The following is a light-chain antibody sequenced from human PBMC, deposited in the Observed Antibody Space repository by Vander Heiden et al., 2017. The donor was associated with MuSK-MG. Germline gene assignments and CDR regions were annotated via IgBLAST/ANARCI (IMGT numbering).Light chain of an antibody. CDR3: QQYDNSPQT. Sequence: DTVTTQSPTSLAGSLGERATITCKSSQSVLHSSNTKNYLAWYQHKPGQPPRVLIYWASTRESGVPDRFSGSGSGTDFTLTISSLQAEDVADYYCQQYDNSPQTFGQGTKVEIK. CDR2: WAS. V-gene: IGKV4-1*01. J-gene: IGKJ1*01. CDR1: QSVLHSSNTKNY.